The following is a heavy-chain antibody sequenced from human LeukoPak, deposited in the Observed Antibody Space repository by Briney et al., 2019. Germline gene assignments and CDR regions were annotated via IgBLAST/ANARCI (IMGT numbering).Heavy chain of an antibody. D-gene: IGHD3-10*01. V-gene: IGHV3-7*01. Sequence: PGGSLRLSCAASGFTPSSSWMTWVRQAPGKGLEWVANIKEDGSQKYYMDSVKGRFTISRDNAKNSLYLQMNSLRAEDTAVYYCARTGMVRGVRTDYWGQGTLVTVSS. CDR2: IKEDGSQK. J-gene: IGHJ4*02. CDR3: ARTGMVRGVRTDY. CDR1: GFTPSSSW.